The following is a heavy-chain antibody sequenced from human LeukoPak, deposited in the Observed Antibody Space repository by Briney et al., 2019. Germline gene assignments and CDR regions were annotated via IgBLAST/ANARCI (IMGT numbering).Heavy chain of an antibody. CDR3: ARVVIAAAGIDY. V-gene: IGHV4-31*03. J-gene: IGHJ4*02. D-gene: IGHD6-13*01. Sequence: SETLSLTCTVSGGSISSGGYYWSWIRQHPGKGLEWIGYIYYSGSTYYNPSLKSRVTISVDTSKNQFSLKVSSVTAADTAVYYCARVVIAAAGIDYWGQGTLVTVSS. CDR1: GGSISSGGYY. CDR2: IYYSGST.